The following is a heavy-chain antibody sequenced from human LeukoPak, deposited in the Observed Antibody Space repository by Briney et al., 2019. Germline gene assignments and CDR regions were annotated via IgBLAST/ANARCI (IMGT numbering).Heavy chain of an antibody. D-gene: IGHD3-10*02. J-gene: IGHJ3*02. Sequence: EGSLRLSCAASGFPVSSNYMSWVRQAPGKGLEWVSVIYSGGSTYYADSVKGRFTISRDKSKNMLYLQMNSLRAEDTAVYYCASNYYVTKAAFDIWGQGTMVTVSS. CDR1: GFPVSSNY. CDR2: IYSGGST. CDR3: ASNYYVTKAAFDI. V-gene: IGHV3-53*01.